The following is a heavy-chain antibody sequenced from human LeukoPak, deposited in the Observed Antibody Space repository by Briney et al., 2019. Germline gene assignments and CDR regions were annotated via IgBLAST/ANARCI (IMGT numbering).Heavy chain of an antibody. V-gene: IGHV4-39*07. CDR1: GGSISSSSYY. D-gene: IGHD3-16*02. CDR3: ARDTALYQAHYYYYYGMDV. Sequence: PSETLSLTCTVSGGSISSSSYYWGWIRQPPGKGLEWIGSIYYSGSTYYNPSLKSRVTISVDTSKNQFSLKLSSVTAADTAVYYCARDTALYQAHYYYYYGMDVWGQGTTVTVSS. CDR2: IYYSGST. J-gene: IGHJ6*02.